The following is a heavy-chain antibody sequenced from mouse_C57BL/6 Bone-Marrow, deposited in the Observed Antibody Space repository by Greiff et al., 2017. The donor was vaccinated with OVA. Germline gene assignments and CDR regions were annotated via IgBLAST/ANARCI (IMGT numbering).Heavy chain of an antibody. CDR3: ARGDLDV. CDR2: IDPSDSYT. CDR1: GYTFTSYW. D-gene: IGHD3-3*01. V-gene: IGHV1-69*01. J-gene: IGHJ1*03. Sequence: QVQLQQPGAELVMPGASVKLSCKASGYTFTSYWMHWVKQRPGQGLAWIGEIDPSDSYTNYNQKFKGKSTLTVDKSSSTAYMQLSSLTSEDSAVYYCARGDLDVWGTGTTVTVSS.